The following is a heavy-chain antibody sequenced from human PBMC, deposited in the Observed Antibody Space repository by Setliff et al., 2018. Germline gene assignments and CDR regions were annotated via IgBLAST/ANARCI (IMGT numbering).Heavy chain of an antibody. CDR1: GGTFSSYA. CDR2: IIPILGIA. J-gene: IGHJ3*02. D-gene: IGHD2-15*01. V-gene: IGHV1-69*10. CDR3: ASLDGGNLHEDAFDI. Sequence: SVKVSCKASGGTFSSYAISWVRQAPGQGLEWMGGIIPILGIANYAQKFQGRVTITADESTSTAYMELSSLRSEDTAVYYCASLDGGNLHEDAFDIWGQGTTVTVSS.